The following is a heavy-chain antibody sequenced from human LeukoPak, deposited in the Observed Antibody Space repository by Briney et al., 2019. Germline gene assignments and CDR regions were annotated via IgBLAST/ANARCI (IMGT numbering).Heavy chain of an antibody. Sequence: GGSLRFSCAASGFTFSSYAMSWVRQAPGKGLEWVSAITASDGNTYYADSVKGRFTISRDNSKNTLFLQMNSLRGEDTAVYYCAKVGYCSGSGCCYDHWGQGTLVTVSS. CDR3: AKVGYCSGSGCCYDH. CDR1: GFTFSSYA. CDR2: ITASDGNT. J-gene: IGHJ4*02. V-gene: IGHV3-23*01. D-gene: IGHD2-15*01.